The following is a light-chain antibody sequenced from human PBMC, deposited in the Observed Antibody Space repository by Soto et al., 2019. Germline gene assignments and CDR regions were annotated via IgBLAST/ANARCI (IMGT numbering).Light chain of an antibody. Sequence: QSVLTQPPSASGSPGQSVTISCTGTSGDVGGYNYVSWYQQHPGKAPKLMIYEVTQRPSGVPDRFSGSKSGNTASLTVSGLQAEDGADYYCSSYAGSNNLLFGGGTKLTVL. V-gene: IGLV2-8*01. J-gene: IGLJ3*02. CDR2: EVT. CDR3: SSYAGSNNLL. CDR1: SGDVGGYNY.